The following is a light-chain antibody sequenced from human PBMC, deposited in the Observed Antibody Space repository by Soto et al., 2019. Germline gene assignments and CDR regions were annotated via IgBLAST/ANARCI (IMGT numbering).Light chain of an antibody. J-gene: IGLJ2*01. CDR3: SSYTSSSTSV. V-gene: IGLV2-14*01. CDR2: DVS. Sequence: QAVVTQPASVSGSPGQSITISCTGTSSDVGGYNYVSWYQQHPGKAPKLIIYDVSNRPSGISNRFSGSKSGNTASLTISGLQAEDEADYHCSSYTSSSTSVFGGGTKLTVL. CDR1: SSDVGGYNY.